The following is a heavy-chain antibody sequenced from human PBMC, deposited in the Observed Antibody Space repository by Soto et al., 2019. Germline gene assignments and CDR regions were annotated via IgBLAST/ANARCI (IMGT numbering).Heavy chain of an antibody. CDR2: IYHSGST. J-gene: IGHJ5*02. D-gene: IGHD3-22*01. CDR1: GGSISSSNW. Sequence: SETLSLTCAVSGGSISSSNWWGWVRQPPGKGLEWIGEIYHSGSTNYNPSLKSRVTISVDTSKNQFSLKLSSVTAADTAVYYCARRRRVVVVYRWFDPWGQGTLVTVSS. V-gene: IGHV4-4*02. CDR3: ARRRRVVVVYRWFDP.